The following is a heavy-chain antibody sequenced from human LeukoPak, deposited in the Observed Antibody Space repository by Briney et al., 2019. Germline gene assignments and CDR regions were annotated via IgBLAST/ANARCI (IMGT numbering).Heavy chain of an antibody. V-gene: IGHV3-30-3*01. CDR2: ISYDGSNK. J-gene: IGHJ6*03. D-gene: IGHD2-21*02. Sequence: PGGSLRLSCAASGFTFSSYAMHWVRQAPGKGLEWVAVISYDGSNKYYADSVKGRFTISRDNSKNTLYLQMNSLRAEDTAVYYCARDDSSLEDYYYYMDVWGKGTTVTVSS. CDR3: ARDDSSLEDYYYYMDV. CDR1: GFTFSSYA.